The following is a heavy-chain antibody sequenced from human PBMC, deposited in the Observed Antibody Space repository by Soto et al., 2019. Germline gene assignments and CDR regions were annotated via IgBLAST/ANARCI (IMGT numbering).Heavy chain of an antibody. CDR3: AKTTEEYQLPRYWYFDL. CDR1: GFTFSSYA. Sequence: GGSLRLSCAASGFTFSSYAMSWVRQAPGKGLEWVSAISGSGGSTYYADSVKGRFTISKDNSKNTLYLQMNSLRAEDTAVYYCAKTTEEYQLPRYWYFDLWGRGTLVTVSS. D-gene: IGHD2-2*01. V-gene: IGHV3-23*01. CDR2: ISGSGGST. J-gene: IGHJ2*01.